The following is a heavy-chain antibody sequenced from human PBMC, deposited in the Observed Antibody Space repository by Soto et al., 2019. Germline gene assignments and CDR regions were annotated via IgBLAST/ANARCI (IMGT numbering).Heavy chain of an antibody. CDR1: GGTFSNYP. CDR3: ARGLYCGGGCYSHFDY. CDR2: IITIFGTT. D-gene: IGHD2-21*02. Sequence: VQLVQSGAEVKKPGSSVKVSCKASGGTFSNYPFIWVRQAPGQGLDWMGGIITIFGTTDYGQRFQGRVTITADESTNTAYMELSSLRSDDTAVYYWARGLYCGGGCYSHFDYWGQGTLVTVSS. V-gene: IGHV1-69*01. J-gene: IGHJ4*02.